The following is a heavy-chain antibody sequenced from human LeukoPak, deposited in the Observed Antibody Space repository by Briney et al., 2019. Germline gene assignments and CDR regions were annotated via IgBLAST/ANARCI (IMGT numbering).Heavy chain of an antibody. J-gene: IGHJ4*02. CDR1: GGSISSGDYY. D-gene: IGHD2-2*02. V-gene: IGHV4-30-4*08. Sequence: PSQTLSLTCTVSGGSISSGDYYWSWIRQPPGKGLGWIGYIYYSGRTYYNPSLKSRVTISVDTSNNQFSLKLSSVTAADTAVYYCARTLLGYCSSTSCYNFDYWGQGTLVTVSS. CDR3: ARTLLGYCSSTSCYNFDY. CDR2: IYYSGRT.